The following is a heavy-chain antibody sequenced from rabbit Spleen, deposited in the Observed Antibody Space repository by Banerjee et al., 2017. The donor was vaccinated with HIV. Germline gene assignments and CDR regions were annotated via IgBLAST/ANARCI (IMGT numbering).Heavy chain of an antibody. CDR3: ARDLTGVIGWNFGW. J-gene: IGHJ3*01. CDR2: IDAGSSGTT. CDR1: GFSFSSSYW. D-gene: IGHD4-1*01. V-gene: IGHV1S40*01. Sequence: QSLEESGGDLVKPGASLTLTCTASGFSFSSSYWICWVRQAPGKGLEWIACIDAGSSGTTYYSSWAKGRFTISKTSSTTVTLQVTSLTAADTATYFCARDLTGVIGWNFGWWGQGTLVTVS.